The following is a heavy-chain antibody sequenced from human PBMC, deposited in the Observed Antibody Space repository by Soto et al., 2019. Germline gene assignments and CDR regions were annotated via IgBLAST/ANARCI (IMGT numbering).Heavy chain of an antibody. D-gene: IGHD3-16*01. CDR1: GFTFSSYA. CDR2: ISYDGSNK. J-gene: IGHJ6*02. CDR3: ARTSVGDSGMDV. Sequence: QVQLVESGGGVVQPGRSLRLSCAASGFTFSSYAMHWVRQAPGKGLEWVAVISYDGSNKYYADSVKGRFTISRDNSKNTLYLQMNSLRAEDTAVYYCARTSVGDSGMDVWGQGTTVTVSS. V-gene: IGHV3-30-3*01.